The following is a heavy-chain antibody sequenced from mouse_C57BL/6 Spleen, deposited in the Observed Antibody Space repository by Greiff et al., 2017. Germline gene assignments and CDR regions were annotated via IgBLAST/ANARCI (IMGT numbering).Heavy chain of an antibody. CDR1: GFTFSSYA. V-gene: IGHV5-9-1*02. CDR2: ISSGGDYI. CDR3: TRDRNYDYFDY. J-gene: IGHJ2*01. Sequence: EVKLVESGDGLVKPGGSLKLSCAASGFTFSSYAMSWVRQTPEKRLEWVAYISSGGDYIYYADTVKGRFTISRDNARNTLYLQMSSLKSEDTAMYYCTRDRNYDYFDYWGQGTTLTVSS. D-gene: IGHD2-4*01.